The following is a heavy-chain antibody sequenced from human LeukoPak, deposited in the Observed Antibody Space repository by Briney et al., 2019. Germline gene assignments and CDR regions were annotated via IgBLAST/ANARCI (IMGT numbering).Heavy chain of an antibody. Sequence: PGGSLRLSCAASGFTFSDYYMSWIRQSPGKGLEWVSYISPSNSTMYYADSVKGRFTISRDSAKNSLYLQMNSLRAEDTAVYYCATTSRGFHYWGQGTLVTVSS. CDR3: ATTSRGFHY. CDR2: ISPSNSTM. V-gene: IGHV3-11*04. CDR1: GFTFSDYY. J-gene: IGHJ4*02. D-gene: IGHD3-10*01.